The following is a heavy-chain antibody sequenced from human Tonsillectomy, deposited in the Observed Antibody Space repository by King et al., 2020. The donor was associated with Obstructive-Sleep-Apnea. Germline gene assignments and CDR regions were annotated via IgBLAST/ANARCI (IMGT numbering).Heavy chain of an antibody. CDR2: INSDGMST. D-gene: IGHD1-26*01. Sequence: VQLVESGGGLVQPGGSLRLSCAASGFTFRTSCMHWFRQAPGKGLVWVSRINSDGMSTIYADFVKGRITLSSDNAKNTLYLQMNSLRAEDTAVYYCARDRGGAGPTTTDYWGQGTLVTVSS. J-gene: IGHJ4*02. CDR3: ARDRGGAGPTTTDY. V-gene: IGHV3-74*01. CDR1: GFTFRTSC.